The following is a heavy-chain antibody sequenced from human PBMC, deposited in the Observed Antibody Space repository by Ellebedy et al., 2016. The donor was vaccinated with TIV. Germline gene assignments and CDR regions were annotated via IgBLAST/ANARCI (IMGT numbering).Heavy chain of an antibody. CDR2: ISDDGSHQ. J-gene: IGHJ5*02. CDR3: ATDLARQSHFMGGLFIITEPPGA. D-gene: IGHD3-10*01. Sequence: PGGSLRLSCAASGFTFNSSVMHWVRQAPGKGLEWVALISDDGSHQYWADSVKGRFTISRDTSKNTLYLQMNSLRAEDTAVYYCATDLARQSHFMGGLFIITEPPGAWGQGTLVTVSS. V-gene: IGHV3-30*04. CDR1: GFTFNSSV.